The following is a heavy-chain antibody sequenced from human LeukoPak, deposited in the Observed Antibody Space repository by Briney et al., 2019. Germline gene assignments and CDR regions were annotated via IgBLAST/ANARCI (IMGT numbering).Heavy chain of an antibody. CDR3: ARSRITMARGVIRGSYFDY. CDR1: GYTFTSYY. D-gene: IGHD3-10*01. J-gene: IGHJ4*02. CDR2: INPSGGST. Sequence: PGASVKVSCKASGYTFTSYYMHWVRQAPGQGLEWMGIINPSGGSTSYAQKFQGRVTMTRDTSTSTVYMELSSLRSEDTAVYYCARSRITMARGVIRGSYFDYWGQGTLVTVSS. V-gene: IGHV1-46*01.